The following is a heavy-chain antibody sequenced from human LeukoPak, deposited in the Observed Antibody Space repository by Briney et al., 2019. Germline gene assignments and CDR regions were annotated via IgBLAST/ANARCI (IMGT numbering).Heavy chain of an antibody. V-gene: IGHV3-7*01. CDR2: IKEDGSEK. CDR3: AREDTGDSSYFYGMDV. D-gene: IGHD7-27*01. Sequence: GGSLRLSCAASGFTFSNYWMSWVRQAPGKGLEWVANIKEDGSEKYYVDSVKGRFTISRDNAKNSLDLQVNSLRAEDTAVYYCAREDTGDSSYFYGMDVWGQGTTVTVSS. J-gene: IGHJ6*02. CDR1: GFTFSNYW.